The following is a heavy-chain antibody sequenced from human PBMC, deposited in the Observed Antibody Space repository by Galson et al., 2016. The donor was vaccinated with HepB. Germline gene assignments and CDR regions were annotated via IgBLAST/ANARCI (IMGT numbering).Heavy chain of an antibody. J-gene: IGHJ3*02. V-gene: IGHV4-4*07. CDR3: ARNRYGEVGFDI. CDR1: GGSNSPYY. CDR2: IYTGGNT. Sequence: ETLSLTCTVSGGSNSPYYWSWIRQPAGKGLEWLGRIYTGGNTNYNPSLKSRLSMSMHTSKRQFSLNLSSVTAADTAVYYCARNRYGEVGFDIWGQGTLVTVSS. D-gene: IGHD5-18*01.